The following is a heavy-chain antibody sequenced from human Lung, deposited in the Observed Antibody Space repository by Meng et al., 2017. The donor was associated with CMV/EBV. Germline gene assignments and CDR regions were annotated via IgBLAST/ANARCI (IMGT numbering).Heavy chain of an antibody. J-gene: IGHJ4*02. D-gene: IGHD3-16*01. CDR1: RLTFGTYW. Sequence: GGSLRLCCAASRLTFGTYWMTWVRQAPGKGLEWVATIKEDGSEKYYVDSVKGRFAISRDNAQNSLYLQMDSLRAEDTAVYYCARGRFAFDFWGQGTLVTVSS. CDR3: ARGRFAFDF. CDR2: IKEDGSEK. V-gene: IGHV3-7*01.